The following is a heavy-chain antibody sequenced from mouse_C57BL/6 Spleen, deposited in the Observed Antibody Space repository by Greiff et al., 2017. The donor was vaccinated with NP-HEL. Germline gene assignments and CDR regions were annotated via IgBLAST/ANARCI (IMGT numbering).Heavy chain of an antibody. CDR3: ASSDYDDAWFAY. V-gene: IGHV2-6*01. D-gene: IGHD2-4*01. CDR2: LWGVGST. J-gene: IGHJ3*01. CDR1: GFSLSSYG. Sequence: VMLVASGPCLVALSQSLSITCPVSGFSLSSYGVDWVGQSPGKGLEWLGVLWGVGSTNYNSALKSRLSISKDNSKSQVFLKMNSLQTDETAMYYCASSDYDDAWFAYWGQGTLVTVSA.